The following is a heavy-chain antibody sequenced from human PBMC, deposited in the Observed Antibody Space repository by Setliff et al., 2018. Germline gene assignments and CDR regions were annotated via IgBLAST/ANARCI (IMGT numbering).Heavy chain of an antibody. Sequence: SVKVSCKASGVTFSSYAISWVRQAPGQGLEWMGGIIPIFGTANYAQKFQGRVTITTDESTSTAYMELSSLRSEDTAVYYCARGNYYDSSGYSVDYWGQGTLVTVSS. D-gene: IGHD3-22*01. CDR3: ARGNYYDSSGYSVDY. J-gene: IGHJ4*02. CDR1: GVTFSSYA. CDR2: IIPIFGTA. V-gene: IGHV1-69*05.